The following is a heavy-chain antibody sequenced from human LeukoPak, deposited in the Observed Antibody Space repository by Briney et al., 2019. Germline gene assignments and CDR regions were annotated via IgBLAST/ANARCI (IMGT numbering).Heavy chain of an antibody. J-gene: IGHJ4*02. D-gene: IGHD3-22*01. CDR1: GGSISGYY. CDR3: VREGYDSSGYYLDS. Sequence: SETLSLTCTVSGGSISGYYWSWFRQPPGKGLEWFGWIHNSGSTENNPSLKSRVTMSVDTSKNQISLRLYPVTAADTAVYYCVREGYDSSGYYLDSWGQGTLVTVSS. V-gene: IGHV4-59*01. CDR2: IHNSGST.